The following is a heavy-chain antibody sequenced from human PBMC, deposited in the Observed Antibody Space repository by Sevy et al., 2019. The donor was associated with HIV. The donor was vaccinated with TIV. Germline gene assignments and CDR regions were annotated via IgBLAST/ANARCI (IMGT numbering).Heavy chain of an antibody. D-gene: IGHD1-1*01. J-gene: IGHJ4*02. CDR3: AKGGDLNDGGTFDFDY. V-gene: IGHV3-23*01. CDR1: GFTFSSYA. CDR2: ISGSGGST. Sequence: GGSLRLSCAASGFTFSSYAMSWVRQAPGKGLEWVSAISGSGGSTYYADSVKGRFTISRDNSKNTLYLQMNSLRAEDTAVYYCAKGGDLNDGGTFDFDYWGQGTLVTVSS.